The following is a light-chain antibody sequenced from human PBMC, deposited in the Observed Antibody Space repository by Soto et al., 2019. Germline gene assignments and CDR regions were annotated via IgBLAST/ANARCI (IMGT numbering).Light chain of an antibody. CDR1: QSISTW. V-gene: IGKV1-5*03. J-gene: IGKJ4*01. CDR2: KAS. Sequence: DIQMTQSPSTLSASVGDRGTIPCRASQSISTWLAWYQQKPGKAPKLLIYKASSLEGGVPSRFSGSGSGTEFNITISSLQPDDFATYYCQQYNTYPLTFGGGTKVDIK. CDR3: QQYNTYPLT.